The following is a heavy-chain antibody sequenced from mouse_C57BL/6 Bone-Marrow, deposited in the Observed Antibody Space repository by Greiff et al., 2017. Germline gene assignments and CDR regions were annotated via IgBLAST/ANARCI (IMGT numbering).Heavy chain of an antibody. D-gene: IGHD1-1*01. CDR1: GYTFTSYG. V-gene: IGHV1-81*01. J-gene: IGHJ4*01. Sequence: QVQLKQSGAELARPGASVKLSCKASGYTFTSYGISWVKQRTGQGLEWIGEIYPRSGNTYYNEKFKGKATLTADKSSSTAYMELRSLTSEDSAVYFCARVTTVEGVYYYAMDYWGQGTSVTVSS. CDR3: ARVTTVEGVYYYAMDY. CDR2: IYPRSGNT.